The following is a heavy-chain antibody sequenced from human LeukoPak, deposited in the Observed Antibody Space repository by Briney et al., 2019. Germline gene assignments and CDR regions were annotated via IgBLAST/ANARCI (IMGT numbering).Heavy chain of an antibody. CDR1: GFTFSSYW. V-gene: IGHV4-39*01. D-gene: IGHD4-17*01. CDR3: ARQYGNYGDYVLGYYYYYMDV. Sequence: PGGSLRLSCAASGFTFSSYWMSWVRQAPGKGLEWIGSIYYSGSTYYNPSLKSRVTISVDTSKNQFSLKLSSVTAADTAVYYCARQYGNYGDYVLGYYYYYMDVWGKGTTVTISS. J-gene: IGHJ6*03. CDR2: IYYSGST.